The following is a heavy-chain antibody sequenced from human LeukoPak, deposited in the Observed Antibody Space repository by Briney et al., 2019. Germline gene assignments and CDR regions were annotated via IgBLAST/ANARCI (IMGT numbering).Heavy chain of an antibody. CDR3: ARDSDIVVVPAAISFDP. J-gene: IGHJ5*02. D-gene: IGHD2-2*01. CDR2: ISAYNGNT. V-gene: IGHV1-18*01. Sequence: ASVKVSCKASGYTFTSYGISWVRQAPGQGLEWMGWISAYNGNTNYAQKLPGRVTMTTDTSTSTAYMELRSLRSDDTAVYYCARDSDIVVVPAAISFDPWGQGTLVTVSS. CDR1: GYTFTSYG.